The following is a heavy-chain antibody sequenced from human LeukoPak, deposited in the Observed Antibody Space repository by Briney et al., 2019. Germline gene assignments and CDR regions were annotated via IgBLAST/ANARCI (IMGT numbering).Heavy chain of an antibody. CDR3: ARERSSSSWAPRDAFDM. J-gene: IGHJ3*02. Sequence: PGGSLRLFCVASGFTFSRFEMNWVRQAPGKGLEWVSVIYSGGSTYYADSVKGRFTISRDNSKNTLYLQMNSLRAEDTAVYYCARERSSSSWAPRDAFDMWGQGTMVTVSS. CDR2: IYSGGST. CDR1: GFTFSRFE. V-gene: IGHV3-66*01. D-gene: IGHD6-13*01.